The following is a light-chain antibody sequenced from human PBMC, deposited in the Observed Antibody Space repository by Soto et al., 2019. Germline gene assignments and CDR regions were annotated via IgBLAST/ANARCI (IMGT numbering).Light chain of an antibody. CDR2: GAS. CDR1: QSVSSSY. V-gene: IGKV3-20*01. J-gene: IGKJ1*01. CDR3: QQYGSSPGT. Sequence: EIVLTQSPGTLSLSPGERATLSCRASQSVSSSYLAWYQQKPGQAPRLLIYGASSRVTGIPDRFSGSGSGTDFTLTISRLEPEDFAVYYCQQYGSSPGTFGQGTKVGIK.